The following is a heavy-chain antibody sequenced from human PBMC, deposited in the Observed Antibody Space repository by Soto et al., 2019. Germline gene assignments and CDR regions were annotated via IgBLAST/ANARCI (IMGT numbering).Heavy chain of an antibody. CDR2: IKQDGSEE. D-gene: IGHD3-10*01. J-gene: IGHJ6*02. CDR3: ARIASSGRGWDV. CDR1: GFTFSSYW. V-gene: IGHV3-7*01. Sequence: EVQLVESGGGLVQPGGSLRLSCVDSGFTFSSYWMSWVRQAPVKGLEWVGNIKQDGSEENYVDSVKGRFTISRDSAKXPXXXXXXSLRXEDTXXXXCARIASSGRGWDVWGQGNTVVVSS.